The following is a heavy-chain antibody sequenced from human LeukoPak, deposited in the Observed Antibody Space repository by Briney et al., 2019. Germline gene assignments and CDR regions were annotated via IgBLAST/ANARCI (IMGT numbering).Heavy chain of an antibody. D-gene: IGHD3-22*01. V-gene: IGHV3-11*01. CDR2: ISSSGSTI. Sequence: GGSLRLSCAASGFRFSDHYMSWIRQAPGKGLEWVSYISSSGSTIYYADSVKGRFTISRENAKNSLYLQMNSLRAEDTAVYYCARFDYDSGYYFDYWGQGTLVTVSS. CDR1: GFRFSDHY. J-gene: IGHJ4*02. CDR3: ARFDYDSGYYFDY.